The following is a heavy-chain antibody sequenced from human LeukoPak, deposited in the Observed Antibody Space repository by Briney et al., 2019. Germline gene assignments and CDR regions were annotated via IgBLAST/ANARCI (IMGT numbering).Heavy chain of an antibody. CDR2: IIPIFGTA. V-gene: IGHV1-69*13. D-gene: IGHD5-18*01. CDR3: ARRGYSWGNYYFDY. Sequence: SVKVSCKASGGTLSSYAISWVRQAPGQGLEWMGGIIPIFGTANYAQKFQGRVTITAGESTSTAYMELSSLRSEDTAVYYCARRGYSWGNYYFDYWGQGTLVTVSS. J-gene: IGHJ4*02. CDR1: GGTLSSYA.